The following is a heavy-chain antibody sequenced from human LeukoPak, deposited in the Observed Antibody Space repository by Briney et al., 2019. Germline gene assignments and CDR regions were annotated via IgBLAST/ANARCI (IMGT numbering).Heavy chain of an antibody. D-gene: IGHD2-2*02. CDR2: ISGSGGST. J-gene: IGHJ4*02. CDR1: GFTFSSYA. Sequence: GGSLRPSCTASGFTFSSYAMSWVRQAPGKGLEWVSAISGSGGSTYYADSVKGRFTISRDNSKNTLYLQMNSLRAEDTAVYYCAKNLGGYCSSTSCYTTDYWGQGTLVTVSS. V-gene: IGHV3-23*01. CDR3: AKNLGGYCSSTSCYTTDY.